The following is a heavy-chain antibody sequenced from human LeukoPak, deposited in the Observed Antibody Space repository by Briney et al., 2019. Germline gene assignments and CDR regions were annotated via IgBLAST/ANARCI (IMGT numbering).Heavy chain of an antibody. Sequence: PGGSLRLSCAASGFSFSSYGMHWVRQAPGKGLEWVAVISYDGSNKYYADSVKGRFTISRDNSKNTLYLQMNSLRAEDTALYYCAKAPRGDCSVLVDYWGQGTLVTVSS. CDR1: GFSFSSYG. V-gene: IGHV3-30*18. CDR3: AKAPRGDCSVLVDY. CDR2: ISYDGSNK. D-gene: IGHD2-21*02. J-gene: IGHJ4*02.